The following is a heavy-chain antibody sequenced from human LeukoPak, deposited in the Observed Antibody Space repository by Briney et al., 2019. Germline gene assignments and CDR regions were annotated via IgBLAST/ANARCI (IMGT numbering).Heavy chain of an antibody. Sequence: GGSLRLSCAASGFTFSSYAMSWVRQSPGKGLEWASAISGSGGSTYYADSVKGRFTISRDNSKNTLYLQMNSLRAEDTAVYYCAKHTGIAVSGTSYAYDIWGQGTMVTVSS. CDR1: GFTFSSYA. CDR2: ISGSGGST. V-gene: IGHV3-23*01. J-gene: IGHJ3*02. D-gene: IGHD6-19*01. CDR3: AKHTGIAVSGTSYAYDI.